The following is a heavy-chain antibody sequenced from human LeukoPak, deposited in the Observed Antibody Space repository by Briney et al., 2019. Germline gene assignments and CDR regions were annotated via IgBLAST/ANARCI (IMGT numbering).Heavy chain of an antibody. V-gene: IGHV3-23*01. CDR2: INPSGGTT. J-gene: IGHJ3*01. CDR1: GFTFSSYS. CDR3: AKGRTAVRDTFDV. Sequence: PGGSLRLSCVASGFTFSSYSMSWVRQAPGKGLEWVSAINPSGGTTAYADSVRGRFTISRDHSKNTLYLQMSSLRAEDTALYYCAKGRTAVRDTFDVWGQGTVVTVSS. D-gene: IGHD1-1*01.